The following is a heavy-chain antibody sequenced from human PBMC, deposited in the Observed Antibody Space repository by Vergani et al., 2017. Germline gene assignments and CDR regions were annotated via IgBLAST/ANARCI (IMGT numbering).Heavy chain of an antibody. CDR1: GGSISSYYW. J-gene: IGHJ1*01. D-gene: IGHD4-23*01. CDR2: IYWDDDK. V-gene: IGHV2-5*08. CDR3: AHRRRVTRNSLSEYFQH. Sequence: QESGPGLVKPSETLSLTCTVSGGSISSYYWSWIRQPPGKGLEWLALIYWDDDKRYSPSLKSRLTITKDTSKNQVVLTMTNTDPVDTATYYCAHRRRVTRNSLSEYFQHWGQGTLVTVSS.